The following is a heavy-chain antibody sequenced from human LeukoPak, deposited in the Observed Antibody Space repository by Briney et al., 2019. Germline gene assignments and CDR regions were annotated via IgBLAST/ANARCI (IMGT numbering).Heavy chain of an antibody. CDR2: IYTSGST. V-gene: IGHV4-4*07. Sequence: SETLSLTCTVSGGSISSYYWSWIRQPAGKGLEWIGRIYTSGSTNYNPSLKSRVTMSVDTSKNQFSLKLSSVTAADTAVCYCARDVYCSGGSCYRPSNWFDPWGQGTLVTVSS. D-gene: IGHD2-15*01. J-gene: IGHJ5*02. CDR1: GGSISSYY. CDR3: ARDVYCSGGSCYRPSNWFDP.